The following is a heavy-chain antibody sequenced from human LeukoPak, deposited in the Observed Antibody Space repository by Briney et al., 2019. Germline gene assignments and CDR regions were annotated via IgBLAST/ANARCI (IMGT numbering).Heavy chain of an antibody. CDR1: GGSISSSDYY. Sequence: SETLSLTCTVSGGSISSSDYYWGWIRQPPGKGLEWIGSIYYSGSTYYNPSLKSRLTISVDTSKSQFSLKLSSVTAADTAVYYCARRRLDLEDYWGQGTLVTVSS. D-gene: IGHD1-1*01. CDR2: IYYSGST. CDR3: ARRRLDLEDY. V-gene: IGHV4-39*01. J-gene: IGHJ4*02.